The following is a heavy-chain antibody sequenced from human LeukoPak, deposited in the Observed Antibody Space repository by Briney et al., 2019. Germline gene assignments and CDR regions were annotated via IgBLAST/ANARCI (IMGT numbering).Heavy chain of an antibody. CDR2: IYPGDSDT. J-gene: IGHJ4*02. V-gene: IGHV5-51*01. CDR3: ARHEGRQIESPSDY. D-gene: IGHD6-25*01. Sequence: GESLKISCKGSGYSFISYWIGWVRRMPGKGLEWMGIIYPGDSDTRYSPSFQGQVTISVDKSLSTAYLQWSSLKASDTAMYYCARHEGRQIESPSDYWGQGTLVTVSS. CDR1: GYSFISYW.